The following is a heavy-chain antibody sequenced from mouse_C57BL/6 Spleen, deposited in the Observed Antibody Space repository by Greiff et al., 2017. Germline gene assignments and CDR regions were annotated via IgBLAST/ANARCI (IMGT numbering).Heavy chain of an antibody. D-gene: IGHD1-1*01. CDR2: IDPEDGDT. Sequence: DVKLVESGAELVRPGASVKLSCTASGFNIKDYYMHWVKQRPEQGLEWIGRIDPEDGDTEYAPKFQGKATMTADTSSNTAYLQLSSLTSEDTAVYYCTTGDGSSWFAYWGQGTLVTVSA. V-gene: IGHV14-1*01. J-gene: IGHJ3*01. CDR1: GFNIKDYY. CDR3: TTGDGSSWFAY.